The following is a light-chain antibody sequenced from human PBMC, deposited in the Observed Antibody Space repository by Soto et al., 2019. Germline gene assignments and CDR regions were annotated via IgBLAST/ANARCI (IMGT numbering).Light chain of an antibody. Sequence: QSVLTQPPSASGTPGQRVSFSCSGSSTNIGRNSISWYQNLPGTAPKLLIYTNNQRPSGVPARFSGSKSGTSASLAISGLQSEDEADYYCAAWDDSLSGWVFGGGTKLTVL. J-gene: IGLJ3*02. CDR2: TNN. CDR3: AAWDDSLSGWV. CDR1: STNIGRNS. V-gene: IGLV1-44*01.